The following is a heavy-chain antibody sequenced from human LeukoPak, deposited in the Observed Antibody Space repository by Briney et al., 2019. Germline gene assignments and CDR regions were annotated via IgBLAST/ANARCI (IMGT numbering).Heavy chain of an antibody. V-gene: IGHV3-53*01. CDR3: AKILERELQYYYYGMDV. D-gene: IGHD5-24*01. CDR1: GFTVSSNY. Sequence: GGSLRLSCAASGFTVSSNYMSWVRQAPGKGLEWVSVIYSGGSTYYADSVKGRFTISRDNSKNTLYLQMNSLRAEDTAVYYCAKILERELQYYYYGMDVWGQGTSVTVSS. J-gene: IGHJ6*02. CDR2: IYSGGST.